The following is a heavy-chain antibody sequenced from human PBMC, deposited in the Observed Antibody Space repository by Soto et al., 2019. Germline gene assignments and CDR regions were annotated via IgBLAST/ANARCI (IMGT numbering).Heavy chain of an antibody. J-gene: IGHJ6*02. CDR1: GFTFSSYG. Sequence: PGGSLRLSCAASGFTFSSYGMHWVRQAPGKGLEWVAVIWYDGSNKYYADSVKGRFTISRDNSKNTLYLQMNSLRAEDTAVYYCARARGPPQLGWYYYYGMDVWGQGTTVTVSS. D-gene: IGHD3-10*01. V-gene: IGHV3-33*01. CDR2: IWYDGSNK. CDR3: ARARGPPQLGWYYYYGMDV.